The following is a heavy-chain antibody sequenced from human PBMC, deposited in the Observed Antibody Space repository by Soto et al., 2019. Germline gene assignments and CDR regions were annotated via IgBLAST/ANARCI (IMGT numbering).Heavy chain of an antibody. V-gene: IGHV3-21*01. Sequence: EVQLVESGGGLVKPGGSLTLSCAASGFTFSNYTMNWVRQAPGKGLEWVSSISRSSRNIYYADSVKGRFTISRDNAKNALYLHMNSLRAGDTAVYYCARDLKGAGTNSLYYYGMDVWGQGTTVIVSS. CDR3: ARDLKGAGTNSLYYYGMDV. D-gene: IGHD6-19*01. CDR2: ISRSSRNI. CDR1: GFTFSNYT. J-gene: IGHJ6*02.